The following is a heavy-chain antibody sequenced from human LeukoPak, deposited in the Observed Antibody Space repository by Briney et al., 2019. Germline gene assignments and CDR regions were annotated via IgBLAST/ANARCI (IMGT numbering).Heavy chain of an antibody. Sequence: GGSLRLSCAASGFTFSSYAMTWVRQAPGKGLEWVSSIGSDNKPHYSESVKGRFAISRDNSKSMLFLQLNSLRAEDTALYYCARDLPYYVAMDVWGQGTTVTVSS. CDR3: ARDLPYYVAMDV. J-gene: IGHJ6*02. CDR1: GFTFSSYA. CDR2: IGSDNKP. V-gene: IGHV3-23*01. D-gene: IGHD3-10*02.